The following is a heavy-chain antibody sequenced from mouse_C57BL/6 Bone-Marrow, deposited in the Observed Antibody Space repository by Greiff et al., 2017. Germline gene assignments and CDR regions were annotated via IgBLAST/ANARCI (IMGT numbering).Heavy chain of an antibody. CDR3: AGDGRAMDY. D-gene: IGHD6-2*01. Sequence: VQLVESGAELAKPGASVKLSCKASGYTFTSYWMHWVKQRPGQGLEWIGYINPSSGYTKYNQKFKDKATLTADKSSSTAYMQLFSLTSEASAVYVCAGDGRAMDYWGQGTAVTFSA. J-gene: IGHJ4*01. V-gene: IGHV1-7*01. CDR1: GYTFTSYW. CDR2: INPSSGYT.